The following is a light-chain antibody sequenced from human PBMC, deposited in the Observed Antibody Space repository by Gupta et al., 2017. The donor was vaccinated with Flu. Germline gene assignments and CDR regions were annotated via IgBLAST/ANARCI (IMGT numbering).Light chain of an antibody. CDR1: QSIGTS. Sequence: DIQMTQSPSSLSASVGDRVTITCRASQSIGTSLNWYQQIPGKAPKLLIYAASTLQSGVPSWFSGGGSATDFTLTITIVQPEDFATYYCQQSYTLPYTFGQGTNVDI. CDR3: QQSYTLPYT. J-gene: IGKJ2*01. CDR2: AAS. V-gene: IGKV1-39*01.